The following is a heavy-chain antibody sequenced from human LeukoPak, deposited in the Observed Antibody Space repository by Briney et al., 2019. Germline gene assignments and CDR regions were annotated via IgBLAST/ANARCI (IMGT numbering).Heavy chain of an antibody. V-gene: IGHV3-30*18. J-gene: IGHJ5*02. Sequence: GGSLRLSCPPSGLTFRMYGMHWVRHAPGKGLEWLAFISYDGSNKYYADSVKGRFPISRHNSKHTLYLQMNRLRIADTAGYYCAKSFLTFVGVIESWFDPWGQGTLVTVSS. CDR3: AKSFLTFVGVIESWFDP. CDR1: GLTFRMYG. CDR2: ISYDGSNK. D-gene: IGHD3-16*02.